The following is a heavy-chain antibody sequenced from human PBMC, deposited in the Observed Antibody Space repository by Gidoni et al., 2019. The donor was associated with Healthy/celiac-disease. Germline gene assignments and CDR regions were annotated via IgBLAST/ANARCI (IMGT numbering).Heavy chain of an antibody. CDR1: GFTFSDSY. V-gene: IGHV3-11*01. J-gene: IGHJ3*02. Sequence: QVQLVESGGGLVKTGGSLRLTGAASGFTFSDSYMSWIRQAPGKGLGWVSYISSSGRPIYYADSVKGRFTISRDNAKNSLYLQMNSLRAEDTAVYYCARGRGGYDHDAFDIWGQGTMVTVSS. CDR3: ARGRGGYDHDAFDI. CDR2: ISSSGRPI. D-gene: IGHD5-12*01.